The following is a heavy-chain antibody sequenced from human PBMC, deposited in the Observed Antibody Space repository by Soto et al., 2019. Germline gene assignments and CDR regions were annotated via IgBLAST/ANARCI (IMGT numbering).Heavy chain of an antibody. CDR3: ANWFVAAADAFDI. CDR1: GFTFNTYV. J-gene: IGHJ3*02. V-gene: IGHV3-23*01. Sequence: EVKLLESGGGLVQPGGSLRLSCAASGFTFNTYVMSWVRQAPGKGLEWVSGVSAGGDRTYYADSVMGRFTISRDNSKNTLYLQMNSLRVEDTAVYYCANWFVAAADAFDIWGQGTMVTVSS. D-gene: IGHD6-13*01. CDR2: VSAGGDRT.